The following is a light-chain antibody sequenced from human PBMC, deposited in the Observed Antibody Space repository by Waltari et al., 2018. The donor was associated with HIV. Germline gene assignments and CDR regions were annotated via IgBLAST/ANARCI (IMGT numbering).Light chain of an antibody. CDR1: SSDVGAYTY. J-gene: IGLJ2*01. CDR2: DVT. V-gene: IGLV2-8*01. Sequence: QSALTQPPSASGSPGKSVTISCTGTSSDVGAYTYVSWFQQPPGKAPKLMIYDVTKRPSGVPDRFSGSKSGNTASLTVSGLQAEDEADYYCASHAGSKDVFGGGTRLTVL. CDR3: ASHAGSKDV.